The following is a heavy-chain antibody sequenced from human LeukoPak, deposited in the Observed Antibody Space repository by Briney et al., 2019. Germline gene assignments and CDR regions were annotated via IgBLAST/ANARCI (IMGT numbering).Heavy chain of an antibody. J-gene: IGHJ6*02. Sequence: PSETLSLTCAVYGGSFSGYYWSWIRQPPGKGLEWIGEINHSGSINYNPSLKSRVTISVDTSKNQFSLKLSSVTAADTAVYYCARKRYFPDYYYYGMDVWGQGTTVTVSS. CDR1: GGSFSGYY. CDR3: ARKRYFPDYYYYGMDV. D-gene: IGHD3-9*01. V-gene: IGHV4-34*01. CDR2: INHSGSI.